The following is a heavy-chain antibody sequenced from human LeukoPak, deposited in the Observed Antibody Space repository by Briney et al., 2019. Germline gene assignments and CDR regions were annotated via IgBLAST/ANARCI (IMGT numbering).Heavy chain of an antibody. CDR3: AREGPRGNSQFDY. V-gene: IGHV3-33*01. D-gene: IGHD2/OR15-2a*01. Sequence: GGSLRLSCAASGFTFSNYGMHWVRQAPGKGLEWVALIWYGGSNKYYTDSVKGRLTISRDNSKDTLFLQMNSLRAEDTAVYYCAREGPRGNSQFDYWGQGTLVTVSS. CDR1: GFTFSNYG. CDR2: IWYGGSNK. J-gene: IGHJ4*02.